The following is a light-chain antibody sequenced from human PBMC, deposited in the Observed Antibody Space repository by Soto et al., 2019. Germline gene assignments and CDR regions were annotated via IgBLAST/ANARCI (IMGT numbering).Light chain of an antibody. V-gene: IGKV1-39*01. CDR3: QQSYSTPIT. CDR1: QSISSY. Sequence: DIQMTQSPSSLSASVGDRVTITCRASQSISSYLNWYQQKPGKAPKLLIYAASSLQSGVPSRFSGSGSGTDFTLTISSLQPEDFATYYCQQSYSTPITFGKGHDWRL. J-gene: IGKJ5*01. CDR2: AAS.